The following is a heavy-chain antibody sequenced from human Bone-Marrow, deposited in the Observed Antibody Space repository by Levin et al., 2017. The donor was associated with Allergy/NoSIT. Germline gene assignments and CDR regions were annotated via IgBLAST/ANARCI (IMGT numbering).Heavy chain of an antibody. J-gene: IGHJ4*02. Sequence: QAGGSLRLSCAASGFTFSDYAMHWVRQAPGKGLEWVAVLSYDRANRYYADSVMGRFTISRDNSKNSLFLQMNSLRAEDTAVYYCARDRTGYSTSLEYWGQGTLVTVSS. D-gene: IGHD6-13*01. CDR3: ARDRTGYSTSLEY. CDR2: LSYDRANR. CDR1: GFTFSDYA. V-gene: IGHV3-30*04.